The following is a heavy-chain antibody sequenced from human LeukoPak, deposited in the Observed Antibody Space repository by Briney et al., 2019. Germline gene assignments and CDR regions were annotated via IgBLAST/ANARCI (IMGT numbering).Heavy chain of an antibody. CDR1: GFTFSSYA. Sequence: PGGSLRLSCAASGFTFSSYAMSWVRQAPGKGLEWVSAISSNGGSTYYANSVKGRFTISRDNSKNTLYLQMGSLRAEDMAVYYCARGGRIVVVPAAITLFDYWGQGTLVTLSS. CDR3: ARGGRIVVVPAAITLFDY. CDR2: ISSNGGST. V-gene: IGHV3-64*01. D-gene: IGHD2-2*02. J-gene: IGHJ4*02.